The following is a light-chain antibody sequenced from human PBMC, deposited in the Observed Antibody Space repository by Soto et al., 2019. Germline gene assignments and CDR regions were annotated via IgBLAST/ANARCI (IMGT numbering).Light chain of an antibody. V-gene: IGKV1-5*01. CDR3: QQYNSYSPT. Sequence: EIQMTQSPSTLSVSVGDRVTLTCRASQSINSWLAWYQQTPGKAPKLLIYDASSLESGVPSRFSGSGSGTEFTLTISSLQPDDFATYYCQQYNSYSPTFGQGTKVDIK. CDR2: DAS. J-gene: IGKJ1*01. CDR1: QSINSW.